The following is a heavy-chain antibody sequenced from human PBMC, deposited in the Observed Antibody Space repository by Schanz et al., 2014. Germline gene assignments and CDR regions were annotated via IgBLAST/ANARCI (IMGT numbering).Heavy chain of an antibody. V-gene: IGHV1-46*01. CDR2: INPTGGST. Sequence: QVQLVQSGAEVKKPGASVKVSCKASGYTFTGHHMHWVRQAPGQGLEWMGMINPTGGSTKYAQKFQGRVTMTTDTSTSTVYMELTSLRSEDAAVYYCARELRLEYYFDYWGQGTQVTVSS. J-gene: IGHJ4*02. CDR1: GYTFTGHH. CDR3: ARELRLEYYFDY. D-gene: IGHD4-17*01.